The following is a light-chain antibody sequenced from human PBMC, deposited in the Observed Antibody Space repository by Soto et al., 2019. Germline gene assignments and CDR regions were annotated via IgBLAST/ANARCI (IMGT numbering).Light chain of an antibody. CDR3: QQYNTYSWT. Sequence: DVQMTQSPSTLSAFVGDRVTITCRASKSISSWLAWYQQRPGKAPKLLIYKPSTLKSGVPSRFSGSRSGTEFTLTISSLQPDDFATYYCQQYNTYSWTFGPGTKVEI. V-gene: IGKV1-5*03. CDR2: KPS. J-gene: IGKJ1*01. CDR1: KSISSW.